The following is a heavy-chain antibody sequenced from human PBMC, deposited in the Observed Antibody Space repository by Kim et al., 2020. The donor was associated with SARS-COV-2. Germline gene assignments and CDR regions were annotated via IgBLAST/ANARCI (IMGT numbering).Heavy chain of an antibody. V-gene: IGHV3-30*18. Sequence: GGSLRLSCAASGFTFSSYGMHWVRQAPGKGLEWVAVISYDGSNKYYADSVKGRFTISRDNSKNTLYLQMNSLRAEDTAVYYCAKLLGEWLVLYYGMDVWGQGTTVTVSS. D-gene: IGHD6-19*01. CDR2: ISYDGSNK. CDR3: AKLLGEWLVLYYGMDV. CDR1: GFTFSSYG. J-gene: IGHJ6*02.